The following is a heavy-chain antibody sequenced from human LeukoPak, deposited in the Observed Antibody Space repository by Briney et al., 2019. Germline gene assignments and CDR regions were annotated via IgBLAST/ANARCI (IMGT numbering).Heavy chain of an antibody. Sequence: ASVKVSCKASGGTFSSYAISWVRQAPGQGLEWMGRISAYNGNTNYAQKLQGRVTITTDTSTSTAYMELRSLRSDDTAVYYCARVGSMAPNDYWGQGTLVTVSS. D-gene: IGHD3-10*01. CDR2: ISAYNGNT. CDR1: GGTFSSYA. J-gene: IGHJ4*02. CDR3: ARVGSMAPNDY. V-gene: IGHV1-18*01.